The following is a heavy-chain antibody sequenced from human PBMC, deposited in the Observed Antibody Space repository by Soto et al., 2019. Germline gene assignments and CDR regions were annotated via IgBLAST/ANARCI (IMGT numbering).Heavy chain of an antibody. CDR3: ARGDFNYGQYFFDS. Sequence: ASVKVSCKASGYTFIDHYMHWVRQAPGQEFEWMGWISPNSGATMFAPKFQDRVILTRDESTRTAYMDLGRLTSDDTAMYYCARGDFNYGQYFFDSWGLGTLVTVSS. V-gene: IGHV1-2*02. D-gene: IGHD3-10*01. J-gene: IGHJ4*02. CDR1: GYTFIDHY. CDR2: ISPNSGAT.